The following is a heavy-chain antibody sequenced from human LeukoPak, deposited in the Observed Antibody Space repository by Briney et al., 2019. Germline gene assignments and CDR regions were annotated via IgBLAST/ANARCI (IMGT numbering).Heavy chain of an antibody. V-gene: IGHV3-48*02. CDR1: GFTFSSYS. CDR3: ASSGSYRFDY. Sequence: GSLRLSCAASGFTFSSYSMNWVRQAPGKGLEWVSHITASGTAMFYADSEKGRFTISRDNAKNSLYLQMNSLRDEDTAVYYCASSGSYRFDYWGQGTLVTVSS. CDR2: ITASGTAM. D-gene: IGHD1-26*01. J-gene: IGHJ4*02.